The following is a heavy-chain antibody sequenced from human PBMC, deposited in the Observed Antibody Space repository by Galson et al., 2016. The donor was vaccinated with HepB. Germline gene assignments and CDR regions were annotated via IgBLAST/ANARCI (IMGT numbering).Heavy chain of an antibody. J-gene: IGHJ4*02. V-gene: IGHV3-7*04. CDR2: VKQDGSEM. CDR3: GRAQWIPARRAAYFDY. CDR1: GFPLSSFW. Sequence: SLRLSCAASGFPLSSFWMNWVRQAPGQGLQWVANVKQDGSEMHYPESVKGRFQISRNNARNSMFLQMNILRPDDTAVYYCGRAQWIPARRAAYFDYWGQGILVTVSS. D-gene: IGHD5-18*01.